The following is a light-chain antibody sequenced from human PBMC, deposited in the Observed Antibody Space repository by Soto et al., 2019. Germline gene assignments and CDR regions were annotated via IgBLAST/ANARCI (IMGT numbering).Light chain of an antibody. J-gene: IGKJ4*01. V-gene: IGKV1-5*03. CDR2: KAS. CDR3: QQYVSYPLT. CDR1: QGIGSW. Sequence: DIQMTQSPSTLSASVGDRVTVTYRAGQGIGSWLPWYQQKPGKAPNLLIYKASTLQSGVPSRFSGSGSGTEFTLTITSLQPDDSATYYCQQYVSYPLTFGGGTKVDIK.